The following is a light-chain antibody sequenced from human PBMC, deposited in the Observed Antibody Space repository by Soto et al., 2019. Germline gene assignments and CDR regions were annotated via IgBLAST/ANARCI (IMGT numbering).Light chain of an antibody. CDR2: SNT. J-gene: IGLJ1*01. Sequence: QSVLTQPPSVSGAPGQTVTISCTGSSSNLGPGFYVHWYQHVPGRAPKLVLYSNTLRPSGLPDRFSGSKSGSSASLASTGRQAEDEAYYYCQSYDSSLTGSIFGTGTKLTVL. CDR3: QSYDSSLTGSI. V-gene: IGLV1-40*01. CDR1: SSNLGPGFY.